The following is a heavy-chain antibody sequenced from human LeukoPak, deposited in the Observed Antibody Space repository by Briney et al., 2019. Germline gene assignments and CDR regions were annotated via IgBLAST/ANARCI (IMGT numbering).Heavy chain of an antibody. CDR2: ITNSGGGP. V-gene: IGHV3-23*01. CDR1: GFTFSKYA. J-gene: IGHJ4*01. D-gene: IGHD2-15*01. Sequence: PGGSLRLSCAASGFTFSKYAMSWVRQAPGKGPEWVSGITNSGGGPSSADSVKGRFTISRDNSKNTLYLQMNSLRVEDTAVYYCAKDGRSPAPNWGQGTLVTVSS. CDR3: AKDGRSPAPN.